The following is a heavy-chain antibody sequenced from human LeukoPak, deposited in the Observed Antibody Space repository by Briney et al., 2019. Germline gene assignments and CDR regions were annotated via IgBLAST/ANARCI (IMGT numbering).Heavy chain of an antibody. V-gene: IGHV3-9*01. CDR3: ARGNYDSSGYYYPYYYMDV. J-gene: IGHJ6*03. CDR1: GFTFDDYA. CDR2: ISWNSGNI. Sequence: GGSLRLSCAASGFTFDDYAMHWVRQAPGKGLEWVSGISWNSGNIGYADSVKGRFTISRDNAKNSLYLQMDSLRAEDTAVYYCARGNYDSSGYYYPYYYMDVWGKGTTVTVSS. D-gene: IGHD3-22*01.